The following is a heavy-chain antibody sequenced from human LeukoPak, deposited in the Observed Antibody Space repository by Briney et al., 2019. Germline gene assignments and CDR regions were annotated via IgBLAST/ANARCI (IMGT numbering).Heavy chain of an antibody. Sequence: GESLQISCQGSGYSFTSYWIGWVRQLPGKGLEWMGIIYPGDSDTRYSPSFQGQVTISADKSISTAYLQWSSLKASDTAMYYCARRSLITFGGVIGYDNWFDPWGQGTLVTVSS. CDR2: IYPGDSDT. D-gene: IGHD3-16*02. J-gene: IGHJ5*02. CDR1: GYSFTSYW. CDR3: ARRSLITFGGVIGYDNWFDP. V-gene: IGHV5-51*01.